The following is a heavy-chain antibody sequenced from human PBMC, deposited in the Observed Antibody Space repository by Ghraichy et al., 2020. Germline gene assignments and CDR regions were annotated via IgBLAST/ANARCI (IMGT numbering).Heavy chain of an antibody. CDR3: ARATADSHWLAHYYYYYYMDV. CDR2: ISAYNGNT. V-gene: IGHV1-18*01. J-gene: IGHJ6*03. Sequence: ASVKVSCKASGYTFTSYGISWVRQAPGQGLEWMGWISAYNGNTNYAQKLQGRVTMTTDTSTSTAYMELRSLRSDDTAVYYCARATADSHWLAHYYYYYYMDVWGKGTTVTVSS. D-gene: IGHD6-19*01. CDR1: GYTFTSYG.